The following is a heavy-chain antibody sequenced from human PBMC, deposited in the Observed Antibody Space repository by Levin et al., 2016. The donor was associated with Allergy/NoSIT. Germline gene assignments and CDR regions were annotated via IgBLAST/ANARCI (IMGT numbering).Heavy chain of an antibody. V-gene: IGHV5-51*01. CDR1: GYSFTSYW. CDR3: ARHNDHCSSTSCYTYYYYGMDV. D-gene: IGHD2-2*02. Sequence: KVSCKGSGYSFTSYWIGWVRQMPGKGLEWMGIIYPGDSDTRYSPSFQGQVTISADKSISTAYLQWSSLKASDTAMYYCARHNDHCSSTSCYTYYYYGMDVWGQGTTVTVSS. J-gene: IGHJ6*02. CDR2: IYPGDSDT.